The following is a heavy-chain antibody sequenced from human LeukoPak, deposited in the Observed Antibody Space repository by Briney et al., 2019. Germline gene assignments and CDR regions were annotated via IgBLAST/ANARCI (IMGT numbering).Heavy chain of an antibody. V-gene: IGHV4-59*13. J-gene: IGHJ4*02. Sequence: KPSETLSLTCTVSGGSISSYYWSWIRQPPGKGLEWDGYIYYRGSTNYNPSLKSRLTMSVDTSKNQFSLKLSSVTAADTAVYYCARDYGGKFDYWGQGTLVTVSS. CDR2: IYYRGST. CDR3: ARDYGGKFDY. D-gene: IGHD4-23*01. CDR1: GGSISSYY.